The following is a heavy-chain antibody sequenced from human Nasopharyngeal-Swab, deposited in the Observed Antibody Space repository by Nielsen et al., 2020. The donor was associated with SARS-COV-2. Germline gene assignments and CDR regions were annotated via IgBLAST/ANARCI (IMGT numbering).Heavy chain of an antibody. CDR1: GFSFSGVW. V-gene: IGHV3-7*03. D-gene: IGHD3-3*01. Sequence: GESLKISCAASGFSFSGVWMSWVRQAPGKGLEWVANINRDGSEKYHVDSVKGRFTISRDNAQNSLYLQMNSLRAEDTAVYYCAVHDFSYYGMDVWGQGTTVTVSS. CDR3: AVHDFSYYGMDV. CDR2: INRDGSEK. J-gene: IGHJ6*02.